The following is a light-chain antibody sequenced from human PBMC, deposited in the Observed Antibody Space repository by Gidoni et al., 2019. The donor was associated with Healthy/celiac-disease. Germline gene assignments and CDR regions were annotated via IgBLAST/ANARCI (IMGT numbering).Light chain of an antibody. CDR3: QQYYSYPLT. CDR2: AAS. CDR1: QGISSY. J-gene: IGKJ4*01. V-gene: IGKV1-8*01. Sequence: AIRMTQSPSSFSASTGDRVTITCRASQGISSYLAWYQQKPGKAPKLLIYAASTLQSGVPARFSGSGSGTDFTLTISCLQSEDFATDYCQQYYSYPLTFVGGTKEEIK.